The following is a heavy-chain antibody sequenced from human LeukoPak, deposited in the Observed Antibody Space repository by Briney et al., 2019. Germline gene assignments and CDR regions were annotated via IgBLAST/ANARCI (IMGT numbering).Heavy chain of an antibody. J-gene: IGHJ4*02. V-gene: IGHV1-18*01. D-gene: IGHD6-19*01. CDR1: GYSFTSYG. Sequence: ASVKVSCKASGYSFTSYGITWVRRAPGQGLEWMGWISPYNGNTWYAEKFQGRVAMTTDTSTTTAYMELRGLRFNDTAVYYCARAGPGSGWYFDYWGQGTLVTVSS. CDR3: ARAGPGSGWYFDY. CDR2: ISPYNGNT.